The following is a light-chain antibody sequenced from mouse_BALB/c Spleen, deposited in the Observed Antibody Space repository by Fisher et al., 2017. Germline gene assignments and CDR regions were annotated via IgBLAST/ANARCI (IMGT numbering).Light chain of an antibody. V-gene: IGKV4-74*01. J-gene: IGKJ4*01. CDR2: STS. CDR1: SSVSSSY. CDR3: HQYHRSPFT. Sequence: IVLTQTPAIMSASPGEKVTMTCSASSSVSSSYLYWYQQKPGSSPKLWIYSTSNLASGVPARFSGSGSGTSYSLTISSMEAEDAATYYCHQYHRSPFTFGSGTKLEIK.